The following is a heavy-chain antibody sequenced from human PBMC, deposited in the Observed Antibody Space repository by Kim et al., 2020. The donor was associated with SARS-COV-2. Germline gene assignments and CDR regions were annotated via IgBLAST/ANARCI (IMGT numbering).Heavy chain of an antibody. Sequence: AQKFQGRVTITADKSTSTAYMELSSLRSEDTAVYYCARDVDTAMVVMDVWGQGTTVTVSS. CDR3: ARDVDTAMVVMDV. V-gene: IGHV1-69*04. D-gene: IGHD5-18*01. J-gene: IGHJ6*02.